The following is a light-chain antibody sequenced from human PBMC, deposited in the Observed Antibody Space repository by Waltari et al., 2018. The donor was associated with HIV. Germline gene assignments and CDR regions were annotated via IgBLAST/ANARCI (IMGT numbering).Light chain of an antibody. CDR1: DEAFTRGHC. CDR3: LLSYDGTLV. CDR2: DSN. V-gene: IGLV7-46*01. Sequence: QPVVSQEPSLTDSPGVTVIPTCASRDEAFTRGHCPYWFQLRPGQAPKTLIFDSNNRYPWTPARFAGSFLGGKAALTLTGAQPEDEAAYYCLLSYDGTLVFGGGT. J-gene: IGLJ2*01.